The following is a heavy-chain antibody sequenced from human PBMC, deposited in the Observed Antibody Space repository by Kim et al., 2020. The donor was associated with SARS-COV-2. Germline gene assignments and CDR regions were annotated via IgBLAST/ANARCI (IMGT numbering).Heavy chain of an antibody. Sequence: GGSLRLSCAASGFTFSSYAMSWVRQAPGKGLEWVSAISGSGGSTYYADSVKGRFTISRDNSKNTLYLQMNSLRAEDTAVYYCAKSSPYYYGSGSYSPFDYWGQGTLVTVSS. J-gene: IGHJ4*02. D-gene: IGHD3-10*01. CDR3: AKSSPYYYGSGSYSPFDY. CDR1: GFTFSSYA. CDR2: ISGSGGST. V-gene: IGHV3-23*01.